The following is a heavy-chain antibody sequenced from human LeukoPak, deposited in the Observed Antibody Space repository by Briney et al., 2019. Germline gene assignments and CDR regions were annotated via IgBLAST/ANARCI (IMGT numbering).Heavy chain of an antibody. Sequence: GGSLRLSFAASGFTLSSYWMHWVRQAPGKGLEWVSRTNTDGRSTSYADSVKGRFTMSRDNAKNTVYLEMNSLRAEDTAVYYCARSRAPDYWGQGTLVTVSS. J-gene: IGHJ4*02. CDR1: GFTLSSYW. V-gene: IGHV3-74*01. CDR3: ARSRAPDY. CDR2: TNTDGRST.